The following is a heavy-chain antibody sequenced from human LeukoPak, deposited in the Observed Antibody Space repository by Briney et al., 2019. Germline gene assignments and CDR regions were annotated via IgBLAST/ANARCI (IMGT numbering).Heavy chain of an antibody. CDR1: GFSLRTHTVG. CDR2: IYWDDDK. CDR3: AHMAFGELSFDY. D-gene: IGHD3-10*01. V-gene: IGHV2-5*02. J-gene: IGHJ4*02. Sequence: SGPTLVKPTQTLTLTCTFSGFSLRTHTVGVGWIRQPPGKALEWLALIYWDDDKRYSPSLKSRLTITKDTSKNQVVLTMTNIDPVDTATYYCAHMAFGELSFDYWGQGTLVTVSS.